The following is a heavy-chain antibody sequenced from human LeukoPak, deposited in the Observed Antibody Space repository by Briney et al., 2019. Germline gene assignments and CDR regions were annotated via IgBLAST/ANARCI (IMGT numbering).Heavy chain of an antibody. CDR3: ARDLSGWYNGEGLFDY. CDR1: GFTFSSYW. J-gene: IGHJ4*02. D-gene: IGHD6-19*01. CDR2: IKQDGSEK. V-gene: IGHV3-7*01. Sequence: GGSLRLSCAASGFTFSSYWMSWVRQAPGKGLEWVANIKQDGSEKYYVDSVKGRFTISRDNAKNSLYLQMNSLRAEDTAVYYCARDLSGWYNGEGLFDYWGQGTLVTVSS.